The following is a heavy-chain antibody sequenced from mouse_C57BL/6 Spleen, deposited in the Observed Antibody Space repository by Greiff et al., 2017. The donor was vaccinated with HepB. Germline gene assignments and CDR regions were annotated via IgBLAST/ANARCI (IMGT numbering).Heavy chain of an antibody. D-gene: IGHD1-1*01. CDR2: INPSNGGT. CDR1: GYTFTSYW. J-gene: IGHJ3*01. CDR3: ARKDYGSTWFAY. Sequence: QVHVKQSGTELVKPGASVKLSCKASGYTFTSYWMHWVKQRPGQGLEWIGNINPSNGGTNYNEKFKSKATLTVDKSSSTAYMQLSSLTSEDSAVYDCARKDYGSTWFAYWGQGTLVTVSA. V-gene: IGHV1-53*01.